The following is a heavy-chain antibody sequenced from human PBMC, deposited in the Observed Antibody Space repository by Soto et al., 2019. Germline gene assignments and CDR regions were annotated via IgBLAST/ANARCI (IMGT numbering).Heavy chain of an antibody. Sequence: QVQLVQSGAEVKKPGASVKVSCKASGYTFTSYDINWVRQATGQGLEWMGWMNPNSGNTGYAQKFQGRVTMTSNTSISTAYMELSSLRAEDTAVYYWVSRGFSSSWGDWDFDLGGRGTRVTGSS. CDR2: MNPNSGNT. V-gene: IGHV1-8*01. J-gene: IGHJ2*01. D-gene: IGHD6-13*01. CDR3: VSRGFSSSWGDWDFDL. CDR1: GYTFTSYD.